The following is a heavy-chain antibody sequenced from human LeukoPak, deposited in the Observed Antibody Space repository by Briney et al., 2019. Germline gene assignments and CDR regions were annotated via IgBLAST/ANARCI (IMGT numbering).Heavy chain of an antibody. Sequence: GGSLTLSCAASGFTFSASAIHWVRQASGKGLEWVGRIRTKSNNFATTYGATLNGRVTISRDDPKNTASLHMSSLKTEDTATYFCASYDNAGNYYHNYWGRGTLVTVSS. CDR1: GFTFSASA. V-gene: IGHV3-73*01. D-gene: IGHD3-22*01. CDR3: ASYDNAGNYYHNY. J-gene: IGHJ4*02. CDR2: IRTKSNNFAT.